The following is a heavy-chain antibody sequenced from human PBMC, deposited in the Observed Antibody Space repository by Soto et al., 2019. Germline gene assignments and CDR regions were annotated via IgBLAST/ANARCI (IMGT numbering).Heavy chain of an antibody. Sequence: QVQLVQSGAEVKKPGSSVKVSCKASGGPFNSYGISWVRQAPGQGLEWVGGIIPIFGTANYAQKFQGRVTIIADESTNTAYMELSSLSSEDTAVYYCASDYVPTAEYFQTWGQGTLVTVSS. CDR2: IIPIFGTA. J-gene: IGHJ1*01. D-gene: IGHD3-16*01. CDR1: GGPFNSYG. V-gene: IGHV1-69*01. CDR3: ASDYVPTAEYFQT.